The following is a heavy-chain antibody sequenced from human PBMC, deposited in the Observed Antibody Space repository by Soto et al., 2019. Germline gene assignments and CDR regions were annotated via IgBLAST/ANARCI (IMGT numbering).Heavy chain of an antibody. J-gene: IGHJ4*02. V-gene: IGHV1-18*01. CDR3: VRHGGYSVSY. CDR1: GYTFTSYG. CDR2: ISAYNGNT. Sequence: QVQLVQAGAEVKKPGASVKVACKASGYTFTSYGISWVRQAPGQGREWMVWISAYNGNTNYAQKLQGRVTRTTDTSTSTSFMELRRLRSDDTAVYSCVRHGGYSVSYWGQGTLVTVSS. D-gene: IGHD1-26*01.